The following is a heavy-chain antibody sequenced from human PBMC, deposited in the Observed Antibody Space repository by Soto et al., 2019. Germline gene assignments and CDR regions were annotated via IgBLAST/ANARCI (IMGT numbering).Heavy chain of an antibody. D-gene: IGHD6-13*01. CDR1: GGSFSGYY. V-gene: IGHV4-34*01. CDR3: ARGGRSSSWYYYYGMDV. CDR2: INHSGST. J-gene: IGHJ6*02. Sequence: VQLRQWGAGLLKPSETLSLTCAVYGGSFSGYYWSWIRQPPGKGLEWIGEINHSGSTNYNPSLKSRVTISVDTSKNQFSLKLSSVTAADTAVYYCARGGRSSSWYYYYGMDVWGQGTTVTVSS.